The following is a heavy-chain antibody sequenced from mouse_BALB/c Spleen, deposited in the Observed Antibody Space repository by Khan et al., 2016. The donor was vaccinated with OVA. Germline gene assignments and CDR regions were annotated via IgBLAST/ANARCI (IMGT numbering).Heavy chain of an antibody. CDR3: VRDGAYHRIDGWFAY. V-gene: IGHV1-4*01. CDR2: INPSNGYT. J-gene: IGHJ3*01. Sequence: VQLQQSGAELARPGASVKMSCKASGYTFTSYTIHWIKLRPGQGLEWIGFINPSNGYTNYNQKFKDKATLTADKSSTTVYMQLSSLTSDDSAVYNCVRDGAYHRIDGWFAYWGQGTLVTVSA. D-gene: IGHD2-14*01. CDR1: GYTFTSYT.